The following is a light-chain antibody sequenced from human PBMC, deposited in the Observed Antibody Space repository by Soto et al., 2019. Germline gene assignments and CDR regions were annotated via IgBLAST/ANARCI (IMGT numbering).Light chain of an antibody. CDR2: EVS. J-gene: IGLJ3*02. Sequence: QSVLTQPASVSGSPGQSITISCTGTRSNVGTYDYVSWYQQHPGKAPKLVISEVSDRPSGVSNRFSGSKSGNTASLSITGLQAEDEAYYYCSSYAITRTWVFGGGTKVTVL. V-gene: IGLV2-14*01. CDR3: SSYAITRTWV. CDR1: RSNVGTYDY.